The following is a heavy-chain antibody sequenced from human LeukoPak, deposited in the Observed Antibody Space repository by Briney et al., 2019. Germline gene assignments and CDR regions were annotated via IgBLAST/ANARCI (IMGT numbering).Heavy chain of an antibody. CDR3: ARAPKPFPSFAFDI. D-gene: IGHD3-10*01. J-gene: IGHJ3*02. CDR2: IYYSGST. V-gene: IGHV4-30-4*01. CDR1: GGSISSGDYY. Sequence: PSETLSLTCTVSGGSISSGDYYWSWIRQPPGKGLEWIGYIYYSGSTYYNPSLKSRVTISVDTSKNQFSLKLSSVTAADTAVYYCARAPKPFPSFAFDIWGQGTMVTVSS.